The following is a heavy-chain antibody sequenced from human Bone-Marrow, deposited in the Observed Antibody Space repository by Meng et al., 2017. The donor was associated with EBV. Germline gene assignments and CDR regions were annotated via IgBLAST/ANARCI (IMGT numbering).Heavy chain of an antibody. D-gene: IGHD3-22*01. CDR2: IYHSGST. J-gene: IGHJ4*02. Sequence: QLTLQDSGSGLVKPSKTLSLTCVVSGGSIASGGYSWSWIRQPPGKGLEWIGYIYHSGSTSYNPSLKSRVTISVDRSKNQFSLKLNSVTAADTAVYYCARGDDSSGLDYWGQGTLVTVSS. CDR3: ARGDDSSGLDY. CDR1: GGSIASGGYS. V-gene: IGHV4-30-2*01.